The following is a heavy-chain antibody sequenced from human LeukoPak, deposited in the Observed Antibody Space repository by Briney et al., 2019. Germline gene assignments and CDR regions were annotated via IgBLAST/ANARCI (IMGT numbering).Heavy chain of an antibody. CDR1: GFTVSSNY. V-gene: IGHV3-53*01. CDR3: AKRYWNDRYYFDY. Sequence: HSGGSLRLSCAASGFTVSSNYMSWVRQAPGKGLEWVSVIYSGGSTYYADSVKGRFTISRDNSKNTLYLQMNSLRAEDTAVYYCAKRYWNDRYYFDYWGQGALVTVSS. CDR2: IYSGGST. J-gene: IGHJ4*02. D-gene: IGHD1-1*01.